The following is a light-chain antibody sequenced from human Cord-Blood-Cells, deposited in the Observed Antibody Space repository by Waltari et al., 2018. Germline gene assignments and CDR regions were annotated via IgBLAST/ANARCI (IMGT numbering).Light chain of an antibody. Sequence: QSALTQPASVSGSPGQSITISCTGTSSDVGGYNYVSWYQQHPGKAPKPMIYDVSKRPSGFSNRFSGSKSGNTASLTISGLQAEDEADYYCSSYTSSSTPYVFGTGTKVTVL. J-gene: IGLJ1*01. CDR3: SSYTSSSTPYV. CDR1: SSDVGGYNY. CDR2: DVS. V-gene: IGLV2-14*01.